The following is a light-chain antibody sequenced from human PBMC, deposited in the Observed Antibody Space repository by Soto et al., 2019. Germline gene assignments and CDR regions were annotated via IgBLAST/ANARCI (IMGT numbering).Light chain of an antibody. Sequence: DVQMTQSPSSLSASVGDSVTITCRASQDIKSDLAWYQQRPGEAPKSLIFGASNLLDGVPSKFSGSGSGSEFTLTISSLQPEDSATYFCQQSKSHPPTFGRGTKVDI. CDR1: QDIKSD. CDR3: QQSKSHPPT. J-gene: IGKJ2*01. V-gene: IGKV1-16*02. CDR2: GAS.